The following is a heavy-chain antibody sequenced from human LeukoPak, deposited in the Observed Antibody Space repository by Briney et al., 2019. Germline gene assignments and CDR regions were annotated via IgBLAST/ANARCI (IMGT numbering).Heavy chain of an antibody. J-gene: IGHJ6*02. V-gene: IGHV3-7*01. CDR3: ARVDSYCSGEGCYYYYGMDV. CDR1: GFTFSSYW. D-gene: IGHD2-15*01. CDR2: IKQDGSEK. Sequence: GGSLRLSCAASGFTFSSYWMSWVRQAPGKGLEWVANIKQDGSEKYYVDSVKGRFTISRDNSKNTLYLQMNSLRAEDTAAYYCARVDSYCSGEGCYYYYGMDVWGQGTTVTVSS.